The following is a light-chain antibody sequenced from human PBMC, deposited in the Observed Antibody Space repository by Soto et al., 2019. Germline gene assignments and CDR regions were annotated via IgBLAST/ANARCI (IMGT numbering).Light chain of an antibody. CDR1: SSDVGGYNY. J-gene: IGLJ2*01. CDR3: SSYTSSSTPVA. CDR2: DVS. V-gene: IGLV2-14*01. Sequence: QSVLTQPASVSGSPGQSITIYCTGTSSDVGGYNYVSWYQQHPGKAPKLMIYDVSNRPSGVSNRFSGSKSGNTASLTISGLQAEDEADYYCSSYTSSSTPVAFGGGTKLTVL.